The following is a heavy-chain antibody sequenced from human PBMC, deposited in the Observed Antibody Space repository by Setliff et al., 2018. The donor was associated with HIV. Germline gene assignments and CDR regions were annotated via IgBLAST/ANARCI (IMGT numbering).Heavy chain of an antibody. CDR3: ARSGYISGTHYNFRRNWFDP. D-gene: IGHD3-10*01. V-gene: IGHV4-34*01. J-gene: IGHJ5*02. CDR1: GGSFSGYY. CDR2: VNKDGTT. Sequence: SETLSLTCAIYGGSFSGYYWSWIRPAPGKGLEWVAEVNKDGTTNYNQSLRSRVAMSADKSKNQFSLRLSSATAADTAIYYCARSGYISGTHYNFRRNWFDPWSQGSLVTVSS.